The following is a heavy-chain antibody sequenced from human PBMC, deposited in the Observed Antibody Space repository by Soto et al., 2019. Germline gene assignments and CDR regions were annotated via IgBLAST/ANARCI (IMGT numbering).Heavy chain of an antibody. J-gene: IGHJ4*02. V-gene: IGHV1-18*01. CDR2: ISAYNGNT. CDR3: ARAKRFGELSTFDY. CDR1: GDTFTSYG. D-gene: IGHD3-10*01. Sequence: ASVKASSKDSGDTFTSYGSSWVRQAPGQGLEWMGWISAYNGNTNYAQKLQGRVTMTTDTSTSTAYMELRSLRSDDTAVYYCARAKRFGELSTFDYWGQGTLVTVSS.